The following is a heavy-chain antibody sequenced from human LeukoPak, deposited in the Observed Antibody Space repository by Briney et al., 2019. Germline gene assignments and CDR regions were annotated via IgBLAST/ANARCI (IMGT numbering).Heavy chain of an antibody. D-gene: IGHD1-26*01. J-gene: IGHJ3*02. CDR3: ARDLISRWELPNDAFDI. V-gene: IGHV1-18*01. Sequence: GASVKVSCKASGYTFTSYGLSGVRQAPGQGREWMGWISAYNGKTNYTQKLQGRVTMTTDTSTSTAYMELRSLRSDDTAVYYCARDLISRWELPNDAFDIWGQGTMVTVSS. CDR2: ISAYNGKT. CDR1: GYTFTSYG.